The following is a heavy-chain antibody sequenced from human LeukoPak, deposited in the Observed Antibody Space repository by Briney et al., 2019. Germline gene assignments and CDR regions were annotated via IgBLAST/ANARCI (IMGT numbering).Heavy chain of an antibody. D-gene: IGHD6-19*01. CDR2: ISGSGDST. V-gene: IGHV3-23*01. J-gene: IGHJ4*02. CDR3: AKASWYSSLDYFDY. Sequence: GGSLRLSCAASGFTLSSYAMTWVRQAPGKGLEWVSGISGSGDSTYYTESVKGRFTVSRDNSKNTLYLQRNSLRAEDTAVYYCAKASWYSSLDYFDYWGQGTLVTVSS. CDR1: GFTLSSYA.